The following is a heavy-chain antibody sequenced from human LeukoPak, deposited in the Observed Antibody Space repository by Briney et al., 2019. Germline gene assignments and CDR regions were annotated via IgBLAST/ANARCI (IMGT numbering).Heavy chain of an antibody. Sequence: ASVKVSCKASGYTFTSYDINWVRQATGQGLEWMGWMNPNSGNTGYAQKFQGRVTMTRNTSISTAYMELSSLRSEDTAVYYCATSPHIVVVPAANWMDVWGQGTTVTVSS. V-gene: IGHV1-8*01. J-gene: IGHJ6*02. CDR2: MNPNSGNT. D-gene: IGHD2-2*01. CDR3: ATSPHIVVVPAANWMDV. CDR1: GYTFTSYD.